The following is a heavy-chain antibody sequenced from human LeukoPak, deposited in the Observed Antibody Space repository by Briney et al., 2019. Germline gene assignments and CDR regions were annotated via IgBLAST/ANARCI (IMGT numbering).Heavy chain of an antibody. D-gene: IGHD1-1*01. CDR1: GITSSTYW. V-gene: IGHV3-74*03. CDR2: INADGTTT. J-gene: IGHJ3*02. CDR3: TREGLAGATSEDAFDI. Sequence: GGSLRLSCAASGITSSTYWMHWVRQAPGKGLVWVSRINADGTTTTYADSVKGRFTISRDNAKETLYLQMNSLRAEDTAVYYRTREGLAGATSEDAFDIWGQGTLVTVSS.